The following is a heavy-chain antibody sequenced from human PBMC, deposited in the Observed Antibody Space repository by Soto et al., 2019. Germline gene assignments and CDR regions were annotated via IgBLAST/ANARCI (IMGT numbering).Heavy chain of an antibody. CDR3: AIGGGVGVAGSAAFDM. Sequence: QLHLVQSGAVVKKPGASVTVSCSASGYPVTAYYMHWVRQAPGRGLEWMGGINPATGAAKYTQTFQGWVTRTKDTSTSTVSLEPSGLTSEDPPVFYGAIGGGVGVAGSAAFDMWGQGTLVTVSS. J-gene: IGHJ3*02. CDR2: INPATGAA. V-gene: IGHV1-2*04. D-gene: IGHD3-3*01. CDR1: GYPVTAYY.